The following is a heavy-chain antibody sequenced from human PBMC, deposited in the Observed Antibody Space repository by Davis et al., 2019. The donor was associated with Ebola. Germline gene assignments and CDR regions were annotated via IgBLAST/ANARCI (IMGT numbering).Heavy chain of an antibody. J-gene: IGHJ4*02. CDR3: ARDDRYSHSWLGWTY. CDR1: GGTFSSYA. V-gene: IGHV1-69*05. Sequence: SVKVSCKASGGTFSSYAISWVRQAPGQGLEWMGGIIPIFGTATYAQKFQGRVTMTKDTSTSTVYMELSSLISEDTAVYYCARDDRYSHSWLGWTYWGQGTLVTVSS. CDR2: IIPIFGTA. D-gene: IGHD3-9*01.